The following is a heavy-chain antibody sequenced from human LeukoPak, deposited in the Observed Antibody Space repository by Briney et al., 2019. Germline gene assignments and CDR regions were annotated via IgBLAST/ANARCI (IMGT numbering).Heavy chain of an antibody. CDR1: GYSFTRYA. CDR2: INTNTGNA. D-gene: IGHD6-13*01. Sequence: ASVKVSCKASGYSFTRYAMNWVRQAPGQGLEWMGWINTNTGNATYVQGFTGRFVFSLDTSVSTAYLEISSLKAEDTAVYYCARRVAAAGDDAFDIWGQGTMVTVSS. V-gene: IGHV7-4-1*02. J-gene: IGHJ3*02. CDR3: ARRVAAAGDDAFDI.